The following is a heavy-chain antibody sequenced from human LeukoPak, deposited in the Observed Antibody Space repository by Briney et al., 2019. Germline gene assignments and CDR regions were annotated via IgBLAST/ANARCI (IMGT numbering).Heavy chain of an antibody. D-gene: IGHD3-10*01. V-gene: IGHV5-51*01. CDR1: GYSFTCYW. CDR3: ARPYYYGSGSCYFDY. Sequence: GESLKISCKGSGYSFTCYWIGWVRQMPGKGLEWMGIIYPGDSDTRYSPSFQGQVTISADKSISTAYLQWSSLKAQDTAMYYCARPYYYGSGSCYFDYWGQGTLVTVSS. J-gene: IGHJ4*02. CDR2: IYPGDSDT.